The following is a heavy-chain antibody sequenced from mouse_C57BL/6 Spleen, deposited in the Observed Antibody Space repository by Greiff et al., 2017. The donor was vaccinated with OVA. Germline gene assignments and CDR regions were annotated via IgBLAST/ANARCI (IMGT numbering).Heavy chain of an antibody. CDR1: GYSITSDY. CDR3: ARGGYYYGSDMEAMDY. J-gene: IGHJ4*01. D-gene: IGHD1-1*01. Sequence: EVQLQQSGPGLAKPSQTLSLTCSVTGYSITSDYWNWIRKFPGNKLEYMGYISYSGSTYYNPSLKSRISITRDTSKNQYYLQLNSVTTEDTATYYCARGGYYYGSDMEAMDYWGQGTSVTVSS. CDR2: ISYSGST. V-gene: IGHV3-8*01.